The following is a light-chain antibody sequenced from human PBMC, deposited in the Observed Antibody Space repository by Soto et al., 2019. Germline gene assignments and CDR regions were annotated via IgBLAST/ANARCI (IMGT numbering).Light chain of an antibody. Sequence: EIVLTQSPGTLSLSPGERSTLSCRTSQSVSSSYLAWYQQKPGQAPRXXVHSASSRATGIPDRFSGSGSGTDFTITISRLEPEDCAVYDCQQYSSSPLTFGGGTKVDIK. V-gene: IGKV3-20*01. CDR1: QSVSSSY. CDR3: QQYSSSPLT. J-gene: IGKJ4*01. CDR2: SAS.